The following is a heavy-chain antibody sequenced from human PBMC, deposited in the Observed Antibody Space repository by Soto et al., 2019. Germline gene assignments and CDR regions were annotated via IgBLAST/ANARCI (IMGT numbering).Heavy chain of an antibody. CDR3: ARGPPLQLRFLPAGYMDV. D-gene: IGHD3-3*01. J-gene: IGHJ6*03. V-gene: IGHV3-7*01. Sequence: GPPGGSLRLSCAASGFTFSSYWMSWVRQAPGKGLEWVANIKQDGSEKYYVDSVKGRFTISRDNAKNSLYLQMNSLRAEDTAVYYCARGPPLQLRFLPAGYMDVWGKGTTVTVSS. CDR2: IKQDGSEK. CDR1: GFTFSSYW.